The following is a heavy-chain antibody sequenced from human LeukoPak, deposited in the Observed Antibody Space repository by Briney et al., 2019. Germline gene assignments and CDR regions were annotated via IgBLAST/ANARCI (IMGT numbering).Heavy chain of an antibody. J-gene: IGHJ4*02. CDR1: GGSINTPNYY. Sequence: SETLSLTCTVSGGSINTPNYYWGWIRQTPGKGLEWIGNIFYSGGAYYSPSLTSRFTISLDTSKNQFSLQLSSVTAADTAVYYCARVMEVRGVIIQYYFDYWGQGTLVTVSS. D-gene: IGHD3-10*01. V-gene: IGHV4-39*07. CDR3: ARVMEVRGVIIQYYFDY. CDR2: IFYSGGA.